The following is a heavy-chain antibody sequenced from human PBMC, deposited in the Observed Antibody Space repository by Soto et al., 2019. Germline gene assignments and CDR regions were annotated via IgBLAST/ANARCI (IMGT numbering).Heavy chain of an antibody. D-gene: IGHD3-3*01. CDR2: IYYSGST. V-gene: IGHV4-59*08. CDR3: ARLRYYDFWSGYSQNYYYMDV. CDR1: GGSISSYY. J-gene: IGHJ6*03. Sequence: PSETLSLTCTVSGGSISSYYWSWIRQPPGKGLEWIGYIYYSGSTNYNPSLKSRVTISVDTSKNQFSLKLSSVTAADTAVYYCARLRYYDFWSGYSQNYYYMDVWGKGTTVTV.